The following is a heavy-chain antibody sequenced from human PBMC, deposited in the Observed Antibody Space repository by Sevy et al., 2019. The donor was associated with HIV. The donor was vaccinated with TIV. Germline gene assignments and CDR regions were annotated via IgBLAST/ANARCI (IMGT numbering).Heavy chain of an antibody. CDR3: ARDRVAGFLEWLPEHYYYGMDV. V-gene: IGHV4-4*02. Sequence: SETLSLTCAVSGGSISSSNWWSWVRQPPGKGLEWIGETYHSGGTNYNPSVKSRVTISVDKSKNQVSLKLSSVTAADPAVYYCARDRVAGFLEWLPEHYYYGMDVWGQGTTVTVSS. CDR2: TYHSGGT. J-gene: IGHJ6*02. CDR1: GGSISSSNW. D-gene: IGHD3-3*01.